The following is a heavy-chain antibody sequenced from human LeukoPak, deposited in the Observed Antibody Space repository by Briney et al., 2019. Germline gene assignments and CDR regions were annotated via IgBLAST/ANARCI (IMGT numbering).Heavy chain of an antibody. J-gene: IGHJ6*03. D-gene: IGHD5-18*01. CDR2: ISSSSSYI. Sequence: GGSLRLSCAASGFTFSSYSMNWVRQAPGKGLEWVSSISSSSSYIYYADSVKGRFTISRDNAKNSLYLQMNSLRAEDTAVYYCARDFLDTAMVTGDYYYMDVWGKGTTVTVSS. CDR3: ARDFLDTAMVTGDYYYMDV. V-gene: IGHV3-21*01. CDR1: GFTFSSYS.